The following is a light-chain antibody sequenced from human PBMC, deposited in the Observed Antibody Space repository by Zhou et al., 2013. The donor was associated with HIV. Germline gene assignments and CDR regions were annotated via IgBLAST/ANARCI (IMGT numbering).Light chain of an antibody. CDR1: QSVSRNY. J-gene: IGKJ4*01. CDR2: DTS. V-gene: IGKV3D-20*02. CDR3: QQRRNWPPLT. Sequence: EIVLTQSPGTLSLSPGDRATLSCRASQSVSRNYLAWYQQKPGQAPRLLIYDTSNRATGIPDRFSGSGSGTDFTLTISSLEPEDFAVYYCQQRRNWPPLTFGGGTKVEMK.